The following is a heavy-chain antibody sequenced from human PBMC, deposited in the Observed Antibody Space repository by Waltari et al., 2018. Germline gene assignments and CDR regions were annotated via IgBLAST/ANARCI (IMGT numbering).Heavy chain of an antibody. CDR2: IYSGGST. D-gene: IGHD3-22*01. CDR1: GFTVSSNY. J-gene: IGHJ4*02. V-gene: IGHV3-53*02. CDR3: ARHHLDSSGYYEYYFDY. Sequence: EVQLVETGGGLIQPGGSLRLSCAASGFTVSSNYMSWVRPAPGKGLEWVSVIYSGGSTYYADSVKGRFTISRDNSKNTLYLQMNSLRAEDTAVYYCARHHLDSSGYYEYYFDYWGQGTLVTVSS.